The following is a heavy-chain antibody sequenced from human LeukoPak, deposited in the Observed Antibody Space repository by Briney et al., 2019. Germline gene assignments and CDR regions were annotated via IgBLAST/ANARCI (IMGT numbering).Heavy chain of an antibody. J-gene: IGHJ4*02. Sequence: GRSLRLSCAASGFTFDDYAIHWVRQAPRKGLEWVSGISWNSGSIGYADSVKGRFTISRDNAKNSLYLQMNSLRAEDTALYYCAKSQEPGGYYDSSGYSSWGQRTLVTVSS. V-gene: IGHV3-9*01. D-gene: IGHD3-22*01. CDR1: GFTFDDYA. CDR2: ISWNSGSI. CDR3: AKSQEPGGYYDSSGYSS.